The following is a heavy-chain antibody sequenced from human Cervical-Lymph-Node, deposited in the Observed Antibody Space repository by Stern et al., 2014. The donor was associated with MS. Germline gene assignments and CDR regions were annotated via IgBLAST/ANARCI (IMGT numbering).Heavy chain of an antibody. V-gene: IGHV1-2*06. J-gene: IGHJ4*02. CDR1: GYTFTAHY. Sequence: QEQLVESGAEVKKPGASVKVSCKASGYTFTAHYIHWVRQAPGQGLEWMGRIHPNSGATSYAQKFQGRVTMTRDTSISTGDMELSGLRSDDTALYYCVRELPGYYFDYWGQGTLVTVSS. CDR3: VRELPGYYFDY. CDR2: IHPNSGAT. D-gene: IGHD2-2*01.